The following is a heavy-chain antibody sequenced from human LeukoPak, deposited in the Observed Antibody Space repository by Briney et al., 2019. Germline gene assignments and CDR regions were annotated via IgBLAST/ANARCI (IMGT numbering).Heavy chain of an antibody. V-gene: IGHV4-59*01. J-gene: IGHJ4*02. CDR3: ASRGCFRQQLIK. CDR1: DDSITMYY. Sequence: SETLSLTCTVSDDSITMYYWTWLRHPPGKGLEWIGYVDHTESTNYSPSLKSRITISVDPSKNHFSLKLRHSTTADTALEYCASRGCFRQQLIKWGQGTLVTVSS. D-gene: IGHD6-13*01. CDR2: VDHTEST.